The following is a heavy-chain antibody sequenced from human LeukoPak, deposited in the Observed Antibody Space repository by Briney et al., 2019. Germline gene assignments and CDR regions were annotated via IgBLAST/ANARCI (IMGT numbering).Heavy chain of an antibody. CDR3: AREMLAAVAAQS. D-gene: IGHD6-19*01. V-gene: IGHV3-21*01. J-gene: IGHJ5*02. Sequence: GGSLRLSCAASGFTFSIYSMNWVRQAPGKGLEWVSSITSSSSYIYYADSVKGRFTISRDNAKNSLYLQMNSLRAEDTAVYYCAREMLAAVAAQSWGQGTLVTVSS. CDR1: GFTFSIYS. CDR2: ITSSSSYI.